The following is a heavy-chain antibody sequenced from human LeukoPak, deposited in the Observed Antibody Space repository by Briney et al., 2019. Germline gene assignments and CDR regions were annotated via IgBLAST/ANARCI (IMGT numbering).Heavy chain of an antibody. CDR3: ARLHYGASEA. J-gene: IGHJ5*02. V-gene: IGHV5-51*01. CDR1: RDTFTKSW. D-gene: IGHD3-16*01. Sequence: GESLKIACQGSRDTFTKSWIGWARQMPVKGLEWMGLINPADSHIRLSPSLQGQVTMSADKSISTAYLEWSSLKASDTATYFCARLHYGASEAWGQGTLVTVSS. CDR2: INPADSHI.